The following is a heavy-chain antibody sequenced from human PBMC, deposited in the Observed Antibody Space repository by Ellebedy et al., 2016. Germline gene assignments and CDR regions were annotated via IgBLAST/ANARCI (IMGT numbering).Heavy chain of an antibody. J-gene: IGHJ5*02. Sequence: SETLSLXXTVSGGSISSSTYYWGWIRQPPGEGLEWIGSIYYSGSTYYNPSLKSRVTISVDTSKNHFSLKLSSVTAADTAIYYCARCLEQQLVRQPFAAWGQGTLVTVSS. CDR2: IYYSGST. CDR3: ARCLEQQLVRQPFAA. D-gene: IGHD6-13*01. CDR1: GGSISSSTYY. V-gene: IGHV4-39*02.